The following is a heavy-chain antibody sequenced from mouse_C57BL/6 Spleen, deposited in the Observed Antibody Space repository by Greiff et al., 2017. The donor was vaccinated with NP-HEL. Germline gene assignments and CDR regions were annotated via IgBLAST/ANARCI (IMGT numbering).Heavy chain of an antibody. CDR1: GYTFTSYW. CDR2: IYPGSGST. V-gene: IGHV1-55*01. Sequence: QVQLQQPGAELVKPGASVKMSCKASGYTFTSYWITWVKQRPGQGLEWIGDIYPGSGSTNYNEKFKSKATLTVDTSSSTAYMQLSSLTSEDSAVYYCARGGNLRPAWFAYWGQGTLVTVSA. D-gene: IGHD2-12*01. CDR3: ARGGNLRPAWFAY. J-gene: IGHJ3*01.